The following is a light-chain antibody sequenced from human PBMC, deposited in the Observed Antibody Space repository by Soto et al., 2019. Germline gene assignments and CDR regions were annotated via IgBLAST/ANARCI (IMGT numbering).Light chain of an antibody. J-gene: IGLJ2*01. V-gene: IGLV3-21*04. CDR3: QVWDSSRDHVV. CDR2: YDG. Sequence: SSELTQPPSVSVAPGETATITCGGNNIGSTSVHWYQQTPGQAPILVIYYDGDRPSGIPERFSGSNSGNTATLTISRVEAGDEADYYCQVWDSSRDHVVFGGGTKLTVL. CDR1: NIGSTS.